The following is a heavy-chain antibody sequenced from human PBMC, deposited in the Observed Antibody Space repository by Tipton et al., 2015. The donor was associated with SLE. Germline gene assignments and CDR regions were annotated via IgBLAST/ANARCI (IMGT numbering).Heavy chain of an antibody. CDR1: GVSISNFY. Sequence: LRLSCTVSGVSISNFYWSWIRQPAGKGLEWIGRIYSSGSTNYNPSLKSRVTMSVDTSQNQFSLKLSSVTAADTALYYCARDRRMDSRDNYRPDGFNIWGQGTMVTVSS. V-gene: IGHV4-4*07. CDR3: ARDRRMDSRDNYRPDGFNI. J-gene: IGHJ3*02. CDR2: IYSSGST. D-gene: IGHD3-22*01.